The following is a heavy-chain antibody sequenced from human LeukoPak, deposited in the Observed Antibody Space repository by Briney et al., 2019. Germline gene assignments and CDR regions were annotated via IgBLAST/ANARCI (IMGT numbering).Heavy chain of an antibody. Sequence: SQTLSLTCTVSGGSITNYYWSWFRQSPGKGLEWIGYIHSSGSTKYNPSLKGRVSISAETSRSQFSLKVTSVTAADTAVYYCTTGGGYLTDYWGRGNLVTVSS. D-gene: IGHD3-16*01. J-gene: IGHJ4*02. CDR2: IHSSGST. CDR1: GGSITNYY. CDR3: TTGGGYLTDY. V-gene: IGHV4-59*01.